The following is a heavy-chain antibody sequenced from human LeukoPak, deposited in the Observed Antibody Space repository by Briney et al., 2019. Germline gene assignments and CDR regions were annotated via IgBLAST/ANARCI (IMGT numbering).Heavy chain of an antibody. J-gene: IGHJ4*02. CDR3: AKDNPGIAARLVPDY. Sequence: GGSLRLSCAASGFTFSSYAMSWVRQAPGKGLEWVSAISGSGGSTYYAASVKGRFTSSRDNSKNTLYLQMNSLRAEDTAVYYGAKDNPGIAARLVPDYWGQGTLVTVSS. CDR1: GFTFSSYA. CDR2: ISGSGGST. V-gene: IGHV3-23*01. D-gene: IGHD6-6*01.